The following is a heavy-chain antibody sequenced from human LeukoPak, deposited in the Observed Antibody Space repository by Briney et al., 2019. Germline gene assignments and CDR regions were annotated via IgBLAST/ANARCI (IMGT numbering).Heavy chain of an antibody. CDR3: ARAFYPGYYSYMAV. CDR2: ISYDGSNK. Sequence: GGSLRLSCAASGFTFSSYAMHWVRQAPGKGLEWVAAISYDGSNKYYADSVKGRFTISRDNSKNTLYLQMNSLRAEDTAVYYCARAFYPGYYSYMAVWGKGTTVTVSS. CDR1: GFTFSSYA. D-gene: IGHD3-3*02. J-gene: IGHJ6*03. V-gene: IGHV3-30*04.